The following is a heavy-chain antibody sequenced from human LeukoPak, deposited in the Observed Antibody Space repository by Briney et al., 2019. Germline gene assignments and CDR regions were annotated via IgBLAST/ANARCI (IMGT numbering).Heavy chain of an antibody. V-gene: IGHV4-4*07. Sequence: MASETLSLTCTVCGGSISSYYWSCIRQPAGKGREWRGRIYTRGSTNYNPSLKSRVPMSVDTSKKQFSLQLSSVTAADRAVYYCARDGHGWFAPWGQGTLVTVSS. CDR3: ARDGHGWFAP. J-gene: IGHJ5*02. CDR1: GGSISSYY. CDR2: IYTRGST.